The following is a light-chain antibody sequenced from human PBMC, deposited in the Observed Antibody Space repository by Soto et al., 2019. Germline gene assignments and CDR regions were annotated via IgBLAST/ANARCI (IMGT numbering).Light chain of an antibody. CDR3: SSYAGNKNV. J-gene: IGLJ1*01. V-gene: IGLV2-8*01. CDR2: EVS. Sequence: QSVLTQAPSASGSPGQSVSISCTGTSSDVGGYNYVSWYQQHPGKAPKLMIYEVSKRPSGVPDRFSGSKSGNTASLTVSGLQAEDEADYYCSSYAGNKNVFGTGTKVPS. CDR1: SSDVGGYNY.